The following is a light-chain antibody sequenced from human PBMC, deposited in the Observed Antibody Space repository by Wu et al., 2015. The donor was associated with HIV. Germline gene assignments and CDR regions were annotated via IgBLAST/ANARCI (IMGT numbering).Light chain of an antibody. V-gene: IGKV3-15*01. J-gene: IGKJ1*01. CDR3: HQYNNWPPT. Sequence: EIVMTQSPATLSVSPGERATLSCRASQSVSSNLAWYQQKPGQAPRLLIYGASTRATGIPARFSGSGSGAEFTFTISSMQSEDFAVYYCHQYNNWPPTFGQGTKVEIK. CDR2: GAS. CDR1: QSVSSN.